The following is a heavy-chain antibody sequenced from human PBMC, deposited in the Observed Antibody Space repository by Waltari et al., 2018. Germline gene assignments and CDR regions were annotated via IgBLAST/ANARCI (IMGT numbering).Heavy chain of an antibody. D-gene: IGHD2-15*01. CDR1: GFTFSSYS. J-gene: IGHJ4*02. Sequence: EVQLVESGGGLVKPGGSLRLSCAASGFTFSSYSMNWVRQAPGKGLELVSSISSSSSYIYYVDYVKGRFTISRDNAKNSLYLQMNSLRAEDTAVYYCARGPARVAVPYYFDYWGQGTLVTVSS. CDR3: ARGPARVAVPYYFDY. CDR2: ISSSSSYI. V-gene: IGHV3-21*01.